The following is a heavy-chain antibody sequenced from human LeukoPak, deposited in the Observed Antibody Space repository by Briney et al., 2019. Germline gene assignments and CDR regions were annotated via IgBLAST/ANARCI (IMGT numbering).Heavy chain of an antibody. CDR2: ISASGGTT. J-gene: IGHJ4*02. Sequence: GGSLRLSCAASGFTFSTYAMSWVRQAPGKGLEWVSGISASGGTTYYADSVKGRFTISRDNSKNTLYLQMNSLRGEDTAVYYCAKQRGDYADFGDYWGQGTLVTVSS. CDR1: GFTFSTYA. D-gene: IGHD4-17*01. CDR3: AKQRGDYADFGDY. V-gene: IGHV3-23*01.